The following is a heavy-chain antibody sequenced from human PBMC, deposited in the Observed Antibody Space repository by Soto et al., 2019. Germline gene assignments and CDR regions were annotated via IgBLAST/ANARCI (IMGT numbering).Heavy chain of an antibody. CDR2: IKQDGSEK. J-gene: IGHJ6*03. V-gene: IGHV3-7*01. D-gene: IGHD4-17*01. CDR3: ARXIRYLYYYYMDV. Sequence: EVQLVESGGGLVQPGGSLRLSCAASGFTFSSYWMSWVRQAPGKGLEWVANIKQDGSEKYYVDSVKGRFTISRDNAKNSLYLQMNSLRAEDTAXYYCARXIRYLYYYYMDVWGKGTTVTVSS. CDR1: GFTFSSYW.